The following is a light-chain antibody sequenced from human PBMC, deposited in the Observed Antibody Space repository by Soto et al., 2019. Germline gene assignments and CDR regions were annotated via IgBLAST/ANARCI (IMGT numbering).Light chain of an antibody. CDR1: QSLVYSDGNTY. J-gene: IGKJ2*02. V-gene: IGKV2-30*01. CDR2: KVS. CDR3: MQVTYWPPGT. Sequence: DVVMTRSPLSLPVTLGQPASISCRSSQSLVYSDGNTYLNWFQQRPGQSPRRLIYKVSNRDSGVPDRFSGSGSGTDFTLKISRVEAEDVAVYYCMQVTYWPPGTFGQGTKLEIK.